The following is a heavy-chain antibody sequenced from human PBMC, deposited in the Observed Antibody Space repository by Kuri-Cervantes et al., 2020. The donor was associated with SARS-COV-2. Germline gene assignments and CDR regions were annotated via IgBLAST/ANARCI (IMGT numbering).Heavy chain of an antibody. V-gene: IGHV3-23*01. CDR2: ISGSGGST. CDR1: GFTFSDYY. D-gene: IGHD3-22*01. Sequence: GESLKISCAASGFTFSDYYMSWVRQAPGKGLEWVSAISGSGGSTYYADSVKGRFTISRDNSKNTLYLQMNSLRAEDTAVYYCARGSHYYDSSGYGFVGYWGQGTLVTVSS. CDR3: ARGSHYYDSSGYGFVGY. J-gene: IGHJ4*02.